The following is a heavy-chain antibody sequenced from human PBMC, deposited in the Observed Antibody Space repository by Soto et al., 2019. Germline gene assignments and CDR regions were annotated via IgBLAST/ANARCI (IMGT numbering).Heavy chain of an antibody. CDR3: ARNLFKYYDFWSGYGDYYYGMDV. CDR1: GGSISSSSYY. V-gene: IGHV4-39*01. D-gene: IGHD3-3*01. CDR2: IYYSGST. Sequence: SETLSLICTVSGGSISSSSYYWGWIRQPPGKGLEWIGSIYYSGSTYYNPSLKSRVTISVDTSKNQFSLKLSSVTAADTAVYYCARNLFKYYDFWSGYGDYYYGMDVWGQGTTVTVSS. J-gene: IGHJ6*02.